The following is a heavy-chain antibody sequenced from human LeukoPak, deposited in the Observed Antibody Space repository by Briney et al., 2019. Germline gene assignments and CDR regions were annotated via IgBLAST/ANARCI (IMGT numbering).Heavy chain of an antibody. D-gene: IGHD2-21*02. Sequence: GGSLRLSCAASGFTFSSYAMSWVRQAPGKGLEWVSDISGSGGSTYYADSVKGRFTISRDNSKNTLYLQMNSMRAEDTAVYYCAKAGGDYENRASDYWGQGTLVTVSS. CDR2: ISGSGGST. V-gene: IGHV3-23*01. CDR3: AKAGGDYENRASDY. CDR1: GFTFSSYA. J-gene: IGHJ4*02.